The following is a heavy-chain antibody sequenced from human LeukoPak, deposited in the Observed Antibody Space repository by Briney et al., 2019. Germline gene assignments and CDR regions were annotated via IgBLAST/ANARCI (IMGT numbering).Heavy chain of an antibody. CDR3: ARDSSSWYNWFDP. V-gene: IGHV1-69*04. J-gene: IGHJ5*02. CDR2: IIPILGIA. D-gene: IGHD6-13*01. CDR1: GGTFSSYT. Sequence: SVKVSCTASGGTFSSYTISWVRQAPGQGLEWMGRIIPILGIANYAQKFQGRVTITADKSTSTAYMELSSLRSEDTAVYYCARDSSSWYNWFDPWGQGTLVTVSS.